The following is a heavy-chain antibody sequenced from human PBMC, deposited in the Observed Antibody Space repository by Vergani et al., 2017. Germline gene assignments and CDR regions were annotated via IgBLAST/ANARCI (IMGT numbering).Heavy chain of an antibody. V-gene: IGHV3-9*01. J-gene: IGHJ6*03. CDR2: ISWNSGSI. CDR1: GFTFDDYA. D-gene: IGHD4-23*01. CDR3: ASGGNHYYYYYMDV. Sequence: EVQLVESGGGLVQPGRSLRLSCAASGFTFDDYAMHWVRQAPGKGLEWVSGISWNSGSIGYADSVKGRFTISRDNAKNSLYLQMNSLRAEDTALYYCASGGNHYYYYYMDVWGKGP.